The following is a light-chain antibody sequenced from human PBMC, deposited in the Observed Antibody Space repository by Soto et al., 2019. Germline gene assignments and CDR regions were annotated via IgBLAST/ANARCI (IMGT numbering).Light chain of an antibody. Sequence: QSVLTQPASVSGSPGQSITIYCTGTSSDVVGYNYVSWYQQHPGKAPKLMIYEVSNRPSGVSNRFSGSKSGNTASLTISGLQAEEEADYYCSSYTSSSTPRVFGTGTKLTVL. CDR3: SSYTSSSTPRV. CDR1: SSDVVGYNY. J-gene: IGLJ1*01. CDR2: EVS. V-gene: IGLV2-14*01.